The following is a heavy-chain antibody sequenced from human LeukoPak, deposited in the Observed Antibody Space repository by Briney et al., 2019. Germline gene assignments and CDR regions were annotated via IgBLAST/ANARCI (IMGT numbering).Heavy chain of an antibody. CDR3: ARGGSGLDAFDI. V-gene: IGHV1-2*04. J-gene: IGHJ3*02. CDR2: INPNSGGT. Sequence: ASVKVSCKASGGTFSSYAISWVRQAPGQGLEWMGWINPNSGGTNYAQKFQGWVTMTRDTSISTVYMELSRLRSDDTAVYYCARGGSGLDAFDIWGQGTMVTVSS. D-gene: IGHD6-25*01. CDR1: GGTFSSYA.